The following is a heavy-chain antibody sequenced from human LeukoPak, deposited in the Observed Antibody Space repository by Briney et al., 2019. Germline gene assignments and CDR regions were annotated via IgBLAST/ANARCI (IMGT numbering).Heavy chain of an antibody. J-gene: IGHJ4*02. CDR1: GGTFSSYA. CDR3: ARGSGSDRTFDY. V-gene: IGHV1-69*04. D-gene: IGHD6-19*01. CDR2: IIPILGIA. Sequence: SVKVSCKASGGTFSSYAISWVRQAPGQGLEWMGRIIPILGIANYAQKFQGRVTITADKSTSTAYMELSSLRSEDTAVYYCARGSGSDRTFDYWGQGTLVTVSS.